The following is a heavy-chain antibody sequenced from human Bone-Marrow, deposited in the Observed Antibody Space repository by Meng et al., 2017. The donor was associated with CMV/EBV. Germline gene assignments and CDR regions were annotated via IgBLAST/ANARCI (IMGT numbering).Heavy chain of an antibody. V-gene: IGHV3-7*01. CDR2: IKEDGSQK. CDR3: ARGGYCSSTSCPYYYYYYGMDV. CDR1: GFTFSGYW. D-gene: IGHD2-2*01. Sequence: GESLKISCAASGFTFSGYWMSWVRQVPGKGLEWVASIKEDGSQKYYVDSVKGRFTLSRDNAKNSLYLQMNSLRAEDTAVYYCARGGYCSSTSCPYYYYYYGMDVWGQGTTVTVSS. J-gene: IGHJ6*02.